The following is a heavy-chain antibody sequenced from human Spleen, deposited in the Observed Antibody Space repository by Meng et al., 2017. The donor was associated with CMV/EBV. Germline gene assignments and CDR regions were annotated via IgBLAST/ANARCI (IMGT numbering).Heavy chain of an antibody. Sequence: SGPTLVKPTQTLTLTCTFSGFSLSTSGVGVGWIRQPPGKALEWLALIYWNDDKRYSPSLKSRLTITKDTSKNQVVLTMTNMDPVDTATYYCAHRGEEHPYSVRLDPWGQGTLVTVSS. D-gene: IGHD2-21*01. V-gene: IGHV2-5*01. CDR3: AHRGEEHPYSVRLDP. CDR1: GFSLSTSGVG. CDR2: IYWNDDK. J-gene: IGHJ5*02.